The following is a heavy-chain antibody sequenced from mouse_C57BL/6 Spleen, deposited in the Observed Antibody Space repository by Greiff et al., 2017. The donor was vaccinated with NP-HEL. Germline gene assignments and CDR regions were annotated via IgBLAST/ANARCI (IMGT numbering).Heavy chain of an antibody. CDR2: IDPSDSYT. CDR3: ARSDGSSYVDWYFDV. Sequence: VQLQQPGAELVMPGASVKLSCKASGYTFTSYWMHWVKQRPGQGLEWIGEIDPSDSYTNYNQKFKGKSTLTVDKSSSTAYMQLSSLTSEDSAVYYCARSDGSSYVDWYFDVWGTGTTVTVSS. V-gene: IGHV1-69*01. J-gene: IGHJ1*03. CDR1: GYTFTSYW. D-gene: IGHD1-1*01.